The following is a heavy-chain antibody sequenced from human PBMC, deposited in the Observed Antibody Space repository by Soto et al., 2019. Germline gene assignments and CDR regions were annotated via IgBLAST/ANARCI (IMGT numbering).Heavy chain of an antibody. CDR2: LYYSGST. J-gene: IGHJ5*02. D-gene: IGHD3-3*01. Sequence: QLQLQESGPGLVKPSETLSLTCTVSGGSISSSSYYWGWIRQPPGTGLEWIGCLYYSGSTYYNPSLKSRVTISVDTYKNQFSLKLSSVTAADTAVYYCARHPSTSTDWSGDYWGGRPYNWFDPWGQGTLVTVSS. V-gene: IGHV4-39*01. CDR3: ARHPSTSTDWSGDYWGGRPYNWFDP. CDR1: GGSISSSSYY.